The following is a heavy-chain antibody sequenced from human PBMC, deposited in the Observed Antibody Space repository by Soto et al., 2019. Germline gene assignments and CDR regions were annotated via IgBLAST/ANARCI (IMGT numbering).Heavy chain of an antibody. J-gene: IGHJ4*02. CDR2: ISGSGGST. V-gene: IGHV3-23*01. CDR3: AKMTTPKGYFDY. CDR1: GLTFSIYA. D-gene: IGHD4-17*01. Sequence: PGGSLRLSCAASGLTFSIYAMSWVRQAPGKGLEWVSAISGSGGSTYYADSVKGRFTISRDNSKNTLYLQMNSLRAEDTAVYYCAKMTTPKGYFDYWGQGTLVTVSS.